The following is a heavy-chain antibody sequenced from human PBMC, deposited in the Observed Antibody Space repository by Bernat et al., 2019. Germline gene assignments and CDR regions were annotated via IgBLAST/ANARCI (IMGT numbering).Heavy chain of an antibody. CDR2: IRSSSSTI. CDR3: ARRDGSSTSCYSHYYGMDV. J-gene: IGHJ6*02. Sequence: EVQLVESGGGLVQPGGSLRLSCAASGFTFSSYSMNWVRQAPGKGLEWVSYIRSSSSTIYYADSVEGRFTITRDKAKNSLYLQMNSLRAEDTAVYYCARRDGSSTSCYSHYYGMDVWGQGTTVTVSS. D-gene: IGHD2-2*01. V-gene: IGHV3-48*01. CDR1: GFTFSSYS.